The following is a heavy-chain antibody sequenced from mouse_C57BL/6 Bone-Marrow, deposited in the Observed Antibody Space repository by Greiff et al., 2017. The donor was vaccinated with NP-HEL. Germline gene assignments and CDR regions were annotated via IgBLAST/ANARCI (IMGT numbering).Heavy chain of an antibody. CDR2: ISNLAYSI. CDR1: GFTFSDYG. V-gene: IGHV5-15*04. J-gene: IGHJ1*03. Sequence: EVKLVESGGGLVQPGGSLKLSCAASGFTFSDYGMAWVRQAPRKGPAWVAFISNLAYSIYYADTVKGRFTISRENAKNTLYLEMSSRRAEDTAMYYCARQGFGNYYGSSDWYFRCLGHRDHGHRLL. CDR3: ARQGFGNYYGSSDWYFRC. D-gene: IGHD1-1*01.